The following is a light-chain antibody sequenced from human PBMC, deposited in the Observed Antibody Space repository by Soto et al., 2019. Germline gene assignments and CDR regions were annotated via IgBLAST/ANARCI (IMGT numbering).Light chain of an antibody. CDR3: QQHGSSPTWT. CDR2: GAS. CDR1: RSLSSSY. Sequence: ELVLTQSPVTFSSFPVPIATLSCSASRSLSSSYLAWYQQKPGQAPRLLLYGASSRATGIPARFSGSGSGTDFTLTISSLEPEDFAVYYCQQHGSSPTWTFGQGTMVDIK. V-gene: IGKV3-20*01. J-gene: IGKJ1*01.